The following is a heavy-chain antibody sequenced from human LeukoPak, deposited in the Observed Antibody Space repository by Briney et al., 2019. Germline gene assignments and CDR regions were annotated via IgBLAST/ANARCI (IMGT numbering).Heavy chain of an antibody. J-gene: IGHJ4*02. CDR1: GFTFSSYA. CDR2: ISSSSYYI. V-gene: IGHV3-21*01. D-gene: IGHD7-27*01. Sequence: GGSLRLSCAASGFTFSSYATSWVRQAPGKGLEWVSSISSSSYYIYYADSVKGRFTISRDNAKNSLYLQMNSLRAEDTAVYYCARDRTGEPDYWGQGTLVTVSS. CDR3: ARDRTGEPDY.